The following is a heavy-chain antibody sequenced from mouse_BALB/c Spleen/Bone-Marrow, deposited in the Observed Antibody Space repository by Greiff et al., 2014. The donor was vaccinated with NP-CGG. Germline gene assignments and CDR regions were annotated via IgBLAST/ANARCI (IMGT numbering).Heavy chain of an antibody. CDR1: GYTFSNYW. CDR3: TTLARNNFDY. V-gene: IGHV1-5*01. D-gene: IGHD5-1-1*01. Sequence: EVKLLESGTVLARPGAAVKMSCKASGYTFSNYWTHWIKQRPGQGLEWIGTIHPGNSDTTYNQKFKGKAKLTAVTSTSTAYMELSSLTNEDSAVYYCTTLARNNFDYWGQGTTLTVSS. CDR2: IHPGNSDT. J-gene: IGHJ2*01.